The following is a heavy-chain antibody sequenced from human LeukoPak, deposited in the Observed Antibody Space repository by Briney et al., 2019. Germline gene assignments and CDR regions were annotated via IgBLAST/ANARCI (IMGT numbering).Heavy chain of an antibody. D-gene: IGHD3-9*01. J-gene: IGHJ3*02. V-gene: IGHV4-39*07. CDR3: ARLVSDAFDI. CDR1: GGSISSSSYY. CDR2: IYYSGST. Sequence: KASETLSPTCTVSGGSISSSSYYWGWIRQPPGKGLEWIGSIYYSGSTYYNPSLKSRVTISVDTSKNQFSLKLSSVTAADTAVYYCARLVSDAFDIWGQGTMVTVSS.